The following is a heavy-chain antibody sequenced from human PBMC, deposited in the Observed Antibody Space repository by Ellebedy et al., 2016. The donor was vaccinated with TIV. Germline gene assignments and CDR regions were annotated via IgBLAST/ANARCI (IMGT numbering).Heavy chain of an antibody. CDR3: ARLDAIIDVKSLDY. J-gene: IGHJ4*02. CDR2: INQDGSEQ. V-gene: IGHV3-7*03. Sequence: GGSLRLSCAASGFTFRNYWMNWVRQAPGKGLEWVANINQDGSEQAYVDSVKGRFTISRDSSKNTLFLQMNSLRAEDTAVYYCARLDAIIDVKSLDYWGQGTLVTVSS. D-gene: IGHD3-10*01. CDR1: GFTFRNYW.